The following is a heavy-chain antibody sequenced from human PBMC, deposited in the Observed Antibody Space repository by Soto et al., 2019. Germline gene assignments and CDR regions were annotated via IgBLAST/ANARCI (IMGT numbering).Heavy chain of an antibody. CDR2: IVVGSGNT. CDR1: GFTFTSSA. J-gene: IGHJ6*02. D-gene: IGHD2-2*02. CDR3: AAGYPESAGYYYYYGMDV. V-gene: IGHV1-58*01. Sequence: QMQLVQSGPEVKKPGTSVKVSCKASGFTFTSSAVQWVRQARGQRLEWIGWIVVGSGNTNYAQKFQERVTITRDMSTSTAYMELSSLRSEDTAVYYCAAGYPESAGYYYYYGMDVWGQGTTVTVSS.